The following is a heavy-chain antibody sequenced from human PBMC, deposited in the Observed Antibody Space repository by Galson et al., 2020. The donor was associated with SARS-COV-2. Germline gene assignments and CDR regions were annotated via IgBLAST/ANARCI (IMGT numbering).Heavy chain of an antibody. CDR1: GFTVSNNC. J-gene: IGHJ4*02. CDR2: IYSDGTT. V-gene: IGHV3-66*01. D-gene: IGHD2-2*01. CDR3: SREPASYRGETY. Sequence: GESLKISCAASGFTVSNNCMTWVRQAPGKGLEWVSLIYSDGTTYYADSVKGRFTISTDNSKNTLSLQMNSLRAEDSAVYYCSREPASYRGETYWGRGILVTVSS.